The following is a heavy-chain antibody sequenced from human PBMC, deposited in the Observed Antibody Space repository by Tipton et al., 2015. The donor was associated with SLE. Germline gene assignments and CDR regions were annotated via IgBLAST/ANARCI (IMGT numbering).Heavy chain of an antibody. V-gene: IGHV4-39*02. D-gene: IGHD1-26*01. CDR3: VRERKYVVRFRELVAPDL. Sequence: TLSLTCTVSGGSISSKNYYWSWIRQTPGAGLEWIGEINHTGGTNYNPSLESRVTMSVDTSKNQFSLKLSSVTAADTAMYYCVRERKYVVRFRELVAPDLWGQGTAITVSS. CDR1: GGSISSKNYY. J-gene: IGHJ3*01. CDR2: INHTGGT.